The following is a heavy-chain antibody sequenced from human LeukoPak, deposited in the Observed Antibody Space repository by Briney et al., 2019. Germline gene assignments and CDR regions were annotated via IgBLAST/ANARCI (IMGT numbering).Heavy chain of an antibody. CDR2: IKQDGSEK. CDR3: AKEDPFY. CDR1: GFPFSRYW. J-gene: IGHJ4*02. V-gene: IGHV3-7*05. Sequence: PGGSLRLSCAASGFPFSRYWLSWVGHAPGKGLEWVANIKQDGSEKYYVDSVKGRFTISRDNAKNSLYLQMNSLRVEDTAVYYCAKEDPFYWGQGTLVTVSS.